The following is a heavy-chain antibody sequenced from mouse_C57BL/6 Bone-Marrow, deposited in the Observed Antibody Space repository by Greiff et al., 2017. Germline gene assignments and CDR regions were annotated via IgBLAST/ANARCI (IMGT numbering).Heavy chain of an antibody. V-gene: IGHV1-64*01. D-gene: IGHD1-1*01. J-gene: IGHJ3*01. CDR1: GYTFTSYW. CDR2: IHPNSGST. Sequence: VQLQQPGAELVKPGASVKLSCKASGYTFTSYWMHWVKQRPGQGLEWIGMIHPNSGSTNYNEKFKSKATLTVDKSSSTAYMQLSSLTSEDSAVYYCANGGITTVVATDAYWGQGTLVTVSA. CDR3: ANGGITTVVATDAY.